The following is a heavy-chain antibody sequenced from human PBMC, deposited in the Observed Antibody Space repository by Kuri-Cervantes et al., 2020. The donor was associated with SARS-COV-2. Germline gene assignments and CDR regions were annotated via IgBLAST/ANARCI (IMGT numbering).Heavy chain of an antibody. CDR3: ARVSRPYYFDY. J-gene: IGHJ4*02. CDR2: IYYSGST. Sequence: SETLSLTCTVSGYSISSGYYWGWTRQPPGKGLEWIGYIYYSGSTNYNPSLKSRVTISVDTSKNQFSLKLSSVTAADTAVYYCARVSRPYYFDYWGQGTLVTVSS. V-gene: IGHV4-61*01. CDR1: GYSISSGYY.